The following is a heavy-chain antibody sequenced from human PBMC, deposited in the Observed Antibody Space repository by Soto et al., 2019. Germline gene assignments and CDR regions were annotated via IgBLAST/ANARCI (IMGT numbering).Heavy chain of an antibody. V-gene: IGHV3-74*01. CDR3: ARGFTPALTPGDDFDY. D-gene: IGHD3-10*01. Sequence: EVQLVESGGGLVQPGGSLTLSCAASGFTFINYWMHWVRQVPGKGLMWVSRINGDETHRSYADFAKGRFTISRDNAQNTVYLQMHSLSAEDTGVYYCARGFTPALTPGDDFDYWGQGILVTVSS. J-gene: IGHJ4*02. CDR2: INGDETHR. CDR1: GFTFINYW.